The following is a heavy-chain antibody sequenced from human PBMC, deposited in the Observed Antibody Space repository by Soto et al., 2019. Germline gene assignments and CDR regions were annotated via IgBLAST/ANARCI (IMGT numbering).Heavy chain of an antibody. D-gene: IGHD6-19*01. CDR2: IIPILGIA. V-gene: IGHV1-69*02. CDR1: GGTFSSYT. J-gene: IGHJ4*02. CDR3: AMEMGGSGWSWRDY. Sequence: QVQLVQSGAEVKKPGSSVKVSCKASGGTFSSYTISWVRQAPGQGLEWMGRIIPILGIANYAQKFQGRVTITADKSTSTAYMELSSLRSEDTAVYYCAMEMGGSGWSWRDYWGQGTLVTVSS.